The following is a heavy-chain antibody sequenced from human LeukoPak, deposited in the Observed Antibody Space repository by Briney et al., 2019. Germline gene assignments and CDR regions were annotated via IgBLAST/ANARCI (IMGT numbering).Heavy chain of an antibody. Sequence: SETLSLTCTVSGGSISSSSYYWGWIRQPPGKGLEWIGSIYYSGSTYYNPSLKSRVTISVDTSKNQFSLELSSVTAADTAVYYCARLPGPGYFDYWGQGTLVTVSS. J-gene: IGHJ4*02. V-gene: IGHV4-39*01. CDR1: GGSISSSSYY. CDR2: IYYSGST. D-gene: IGHD3-10*01. CDR3: ARLPGPGYFDY.